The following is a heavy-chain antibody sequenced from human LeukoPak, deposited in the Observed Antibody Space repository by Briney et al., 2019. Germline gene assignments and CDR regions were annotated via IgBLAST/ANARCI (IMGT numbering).Heavy chain of an antibody. CDR1: GFTFSSYW. V-gene: IGHV3-7*03. J-gene: IGHJ6*02. Sequence: PGGSLRLSCAASGFTFSSYWMSWVRQAPGKGPEWVANIKQDGSEKYYVDSVKGRFTISRDNAKNSLYLQMNSLRAEDTAVYYCARGVATMVRYYYYGMDVWGQGTTVTVSS. D-gene: IGHD3-10*01. CDR3: ARGVATMVRYYYYGMDV. CDR2: IKQDGSEK.